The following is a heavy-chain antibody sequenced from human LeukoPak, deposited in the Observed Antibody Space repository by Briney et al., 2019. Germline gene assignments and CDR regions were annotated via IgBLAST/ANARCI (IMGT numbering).Heavy chain of an antibody. CDR1: GITFNSYS. CDR3: AKSGSYTVRDAFEI. Sequence: HPGGSLRLSCAASGITFNSYSMNWVRQAPGKGLEWVSYISSSSNTIYYADSVKGRFTISRDNAKNSLYLQINSLRAEDTAVYYCAKSGSYTVRDAFEIWGQGTKVTVSS. V-gene: IGHV3-48*01. J-gene: IGHJ3*02. CDR2: ISSSSNTI. D-gene: IGHD3-10*01.